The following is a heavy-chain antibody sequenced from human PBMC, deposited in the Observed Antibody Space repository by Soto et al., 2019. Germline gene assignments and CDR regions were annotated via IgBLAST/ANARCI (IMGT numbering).Heavy chain of an antibody. CDR3: ARDEWSSGWYFGSFDS. D-gene: IGHD6-19*01. J-gene: IGHJ5*01. CDR2: IYYSGST. Sequence: SETLSLTCTVSGGSISSYYWSWIRQPPGKGLEWIGYIYYSGSTNYNPSLKSRVTISVDTSKNQFSLKLSSVTAADTAVYYCARDEWSSGWYFGSFDSWGQGTLVTVSS. CDR1: GGSISSYY. V-gene: IGHV4-59*01.